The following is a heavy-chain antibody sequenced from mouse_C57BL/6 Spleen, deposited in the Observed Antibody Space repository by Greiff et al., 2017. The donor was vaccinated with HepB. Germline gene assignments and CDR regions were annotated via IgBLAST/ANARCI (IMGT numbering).Heavy chain of an antibody. D-gene: IGHD6-1*01. CDR2: IDPSDSET. CDR1: GCTFTSYW. CDR3: ARRVPVSWYFDV. Sequence: QVQLQQPGAELVRPGSSVKLSCKASGCTFTSYWMHWVKQRPIQGLEWIGNIDPSDSETHYNQKFKDKATLTVDKSSSTAYMQLSSLTSEDSAVYYCARRVPVSWYFDVWGTGTTVTVSS. V-gene: IGHV1-52*01. J-gene: IGHJ1*03.